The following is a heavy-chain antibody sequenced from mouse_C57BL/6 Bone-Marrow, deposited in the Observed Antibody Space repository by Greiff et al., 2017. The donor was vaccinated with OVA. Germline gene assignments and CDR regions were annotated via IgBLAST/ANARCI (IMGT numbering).Heavy chain of an antibody. V-gene: IGHV3-6*01. CDR1: GYSITSGYY. Sequence: EVQLQESGPGLVKPSQSLSLTCSVTGYSITSGYYWNWIRQFPGNKLEWMGYISYDGSNNYNPSLKNRISITRDTSKNQFFLKLNSVTTEDTATYYCARVGYGYPYAMDYWGQGTSVTVSS. J-gene: IGHJ4*01. CDR2: ISYDGSN. CDR3: ARVGYGYPYAMDY. D-gene: IGHD2-2*01.